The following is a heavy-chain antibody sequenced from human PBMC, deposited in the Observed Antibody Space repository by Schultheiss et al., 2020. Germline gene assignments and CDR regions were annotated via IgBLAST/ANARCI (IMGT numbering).Heavy chain of an antibody. CDR3: ARELAAAGYYYMDV. CDR1: GGSISSSSYY. J-gene: IGHJ6*03. D-gene: IGHD6-13*01. Sequence: SETLSLTCTVSGGSISSSSYYWGWIRQPPGKGLEWIGSIYYSGSTDYNPSLKSRVTISVDTSKNLFSLKVSSVTAADTAVYYCARELAAAGYYYMDVWGKGTTVTVSS. CDR2: IYYSGST. V-gene: IGHV4-39*02.